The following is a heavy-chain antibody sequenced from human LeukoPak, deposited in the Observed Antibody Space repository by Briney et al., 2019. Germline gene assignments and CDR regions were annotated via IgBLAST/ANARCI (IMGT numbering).Heavy chain of an antibody. V-gene: IGHV1-8*02. CDR3: ARGHPTMVRGVIITSSWFDP. D-gene: IGHD3-10*01. CDR1: GGTFSSYA. Sequence: GASVKVSCKASGGTFSSYAISWVRQATGQGLEWMGGMNPNSGNTGYAQKFQGRVTMTRNTSISTAYMELSSLRSEDTAVYYCARGHPTMVRGVIITSSWFDPWGQGTLDTVSS. CDR2: MNPNSGNT. J-gene: IGHJ5*02.